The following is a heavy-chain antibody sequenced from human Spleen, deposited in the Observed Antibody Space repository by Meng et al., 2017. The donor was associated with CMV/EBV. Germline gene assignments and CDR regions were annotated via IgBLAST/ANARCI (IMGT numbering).Heavy chain of an antibody. CDR2: ISGSGGRT. CDR1: GFTFSSYA. D-gene: IGHD6-6*01. V-gene: IGHV3-23*01. Sequence: GESLKISCAASGFTFSSYAMSWVRQAPGKGLEWVSAISGSGGRTYYADSVKGRFTISRDNSKNTLYLQMNSLRAEDTAVYYCAKDSSMNWFDPWGQGTLVTVSS. J-gene: IGHJ5*02. CDR3: AKDSSMNWFDP.